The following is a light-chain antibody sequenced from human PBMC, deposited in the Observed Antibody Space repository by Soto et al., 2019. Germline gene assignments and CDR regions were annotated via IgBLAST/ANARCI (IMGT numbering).Light chain of an antibody. CDR1: SSNIEKNY. J-gene: IGLJ3*02. CDR2: RNN. V-gene: IGLV1-47*01. Sequence: QSVLTQPPSASGTPGQRVTISCSGSSSNIEKNYVYWYQQLPGTAPKLLIYRNNQRPSGVPDRFSGSKSGTSASLAISGLRSEDEADYHCAAWDDSLSVLFGGGTKLTVL. CDR3: AAWDDSLSVL.